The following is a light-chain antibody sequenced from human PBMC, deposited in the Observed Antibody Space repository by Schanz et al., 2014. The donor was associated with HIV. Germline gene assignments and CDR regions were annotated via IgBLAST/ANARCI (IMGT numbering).Light chain of an antibody. J-gene: IGKJ1*01. CDR3: HQYGSSPRT. Sequence: EIVMTQSPATLSVSPGERATLSCRASQSVSSNLAWYQQKPGQAPRLVIFGASNRATGIPDRFSGSDSGTEFTLTITRLEPEDSAVYYCHQYGSSPRTFGQGTKVEIK. CDR2: GAS. CDR1: QSVSSN. V-gene: IGKV3-20*01.